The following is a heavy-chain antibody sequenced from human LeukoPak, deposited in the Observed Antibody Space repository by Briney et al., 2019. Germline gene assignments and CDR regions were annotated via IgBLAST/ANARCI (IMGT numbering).Heavy chain of an antibody. Sequence: ASVEVSCKASGYTFTGYYMHWVRHAPGQGVEYMGWLNPNSGGTNYAQKFRGRVTMTRDTPISTAYMELSRLRSDDAAVYYCARFSQVVTHAFDIWGQGTMVTVSS. J-gene: IGHJ3*02. V-gene: IGHV1-2*02. CDR1: GYTFTGYY. CDR3: ARFSQVVTHAFDI. CDR2: LNPNSGGT. D-gene: IGHD4-23*01.